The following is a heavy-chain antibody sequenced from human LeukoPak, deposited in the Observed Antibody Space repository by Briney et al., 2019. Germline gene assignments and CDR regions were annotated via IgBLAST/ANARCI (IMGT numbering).Heavy chain of an antibody. V-gene: IGHV3-7*01. CDR2: IRGDGSEI. Sequence: GGSLRLSCAASGFTFSSYAMSWVRQAPGKGLEWVANIRGDGSEIHYLGSVKGRFTISRDNAKNSLYLEMNSLRAEDTAVYYCARDQWWQLIAVAITSYFDRWGQGTLVTVSS. CDR1: GFTFSSYA. CDR3: ARDQWWQLIAVAITSYFDR. D-gene: IGHD6-19*01. J-gene: IGHJ4*02.